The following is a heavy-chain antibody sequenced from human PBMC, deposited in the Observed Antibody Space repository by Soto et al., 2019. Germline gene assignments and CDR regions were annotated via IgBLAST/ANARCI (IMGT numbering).Heavy chain of an antibody. V-gene: IGHV3-33*01. CDR1: GFTFSSYG. D-gene: IGHD5-18*01. Sequence: QVQLVESGGGVVQPGRSLRLSCAASGFTFSSYGMHWVRQAPGKGLEWVAVIWYDGSNKYYADSVKGRFTISRDNSKNTLYLQMNNLRAEDTTVDYCAIDRDLQLWFWGIDVWGQGTTVTVSS. CDR3: AIDRDLQLWFWGIDV. CDR2: IWYDGSNK. J-gene: IGHJ6*02.